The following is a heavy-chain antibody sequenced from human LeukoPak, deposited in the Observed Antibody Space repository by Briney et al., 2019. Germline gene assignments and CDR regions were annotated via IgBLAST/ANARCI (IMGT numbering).Heavy chain of an antibody. CDR3: AKDLRDDPYSSSWYGPDS. CDR1: KFTFNNYA. Sequence: GGSLRLSCLASKFTFNNYAMSWVRQAPGKGLQWVSYISGYGASTFYADSVKGRFTISRDNSKNTLYLQMNSLRAEDTALYYCAKDLRDDPYSSSWYGPDSWGQGTLVTVSS. D-gene: IGHD6-13*01. J-gene: IGHJ4*02. CDR2: ISGYGAST. V-gene: IGHV3-23*01.